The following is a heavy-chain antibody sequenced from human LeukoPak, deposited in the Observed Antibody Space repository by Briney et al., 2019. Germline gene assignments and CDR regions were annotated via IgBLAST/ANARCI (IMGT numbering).Heavy chain of an antibody. J-gene: IGHJ4*02. Sequence: SETLSLTCAVYGGSFSGYYWSWIRQPPGKGLEWIGEINHSGSTNYNPSLKSRVTISVDTSKNQFSLKLSSVTAADTAVYYCARDRNDDYGDYSPGTGFDYWGQGTLVTVSS. CDR1: GGSFSGYY. CDR2: INHSGST. V-gene: IGHV4-34*01. CDR3: ARDRNDDYGDYSPGTGFDY. D-gene: IGHD4-17*01.